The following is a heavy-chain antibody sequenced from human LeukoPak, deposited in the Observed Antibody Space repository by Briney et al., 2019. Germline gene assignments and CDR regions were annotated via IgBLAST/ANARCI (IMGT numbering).Heavy chain of an antibody. D-gene: IGHD6-13*01. CDR1: GFTFSRDV. CDR3: ARNFGPYSNILYSLDY. J-gene: IGHJ4*02. CDR2: ISGSGDST. V-gene: IGHV3-23*01. Sequence: PGGSLRLSCAASGFTFSRDVMNWVCQAPGKGLEWVSAISGSGDSTYYADSVKGRFTISRDNSKNTLYLQMNSLRAVDTALYYCARNFGPYSNILYSLDYWGQGTLVTVSS.